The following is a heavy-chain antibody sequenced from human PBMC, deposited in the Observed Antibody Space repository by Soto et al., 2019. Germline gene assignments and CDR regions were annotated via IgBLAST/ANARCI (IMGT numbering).Heavy chain of an antibody. CDR2: IFYSGST. Sequence: SETLSLTCTVSGGSISSYYWSWIRQPPGKGLEWIGFIFYSGSTSYNPSLKSRVTISIDTSEYQFSLKLNSVTAADTAVYYCARVWFGESSWFDPWGQGTLVTVSS. J-gene: IGHJ5*02. CDR1: GGSISSYY. CDR3: ARVWFGESSWFDP. V-gene: IGHV4-59*01. D-gene: IGHD3-10*01.